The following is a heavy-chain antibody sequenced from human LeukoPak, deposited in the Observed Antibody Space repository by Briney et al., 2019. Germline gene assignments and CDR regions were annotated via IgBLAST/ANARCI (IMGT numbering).Heavy chain of an antibody. J-gene: IGHJ6*03. CDR2: ISYDGSNK. CDR3: ARDRDYDFWSGYLYYYMDV. V-gene: IGHV3-30*04. Sequence: GGSLRLSCAASGFTFSSYAMHWVRQAPGKGLEWVAVISYDGSNKYYADSVKGRFTISRDNSKNTLYLQMNSLRAEDTAVYYCARDRDYDFWSGYLYYYMDVWGKGTTVTVSS. D-gene: IGHD3-3*01. CDR1: GFTFSSYA.